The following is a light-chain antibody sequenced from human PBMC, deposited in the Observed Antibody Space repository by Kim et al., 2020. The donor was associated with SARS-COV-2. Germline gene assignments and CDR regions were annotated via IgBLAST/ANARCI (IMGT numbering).Light chain of an antibody. CDR3: QAWDSSTYV. J-gene: IGLJ1*01. CDR1: KLGDKY. Sequence: SVSPGQTASITGSGDKLGDKYACWYQQKPGQSPVVVIYQDSKRPSGIPERFSGSNSGNTATLTISGTQAMDEADYYCQAWDSSTYVFGTGTKVTVL. CDR2: QDS. V-gene: IGLV3-1*01.